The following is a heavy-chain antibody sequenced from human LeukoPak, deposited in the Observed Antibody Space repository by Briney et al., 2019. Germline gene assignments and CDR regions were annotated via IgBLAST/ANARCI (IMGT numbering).Heavy chain of an antibody. V-gene: IGHV3-48*02. Sequence: GGSLRLSCAASGFTFSSFEMNWVRQTPGKGLEWVSYISTSSTTIYYSDSVKGRFTISRDDAENSLFLQINSLRDEDTAIYYCARDKGPEGTTWYYFDYWGQGTQVTVSS. CDR1: GFTFSSFE. CDR3: ARDKGPEGTTWYYFDY. CDR2: ISTSSTTI. J-gene: IGHJ4*02. D-gene: IGHD1-14*01.